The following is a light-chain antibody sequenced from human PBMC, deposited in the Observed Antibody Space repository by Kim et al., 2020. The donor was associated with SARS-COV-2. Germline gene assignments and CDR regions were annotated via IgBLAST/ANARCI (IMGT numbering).Light chain of an antibody. V-gene: IGKV1-33*01. CDR1: QDIKEY. J-gene: IGKJ4*01. Sequence: SAAVGDRVTITCQASQDIKEYLSGYQQKPGKAPKLLIYHSSNLQPGVPSRFSGSASGTDFTLTISSLQPDDFAIYFCQQYENLPLTFGGGTKLEI. CDR2: HSS. CDR3: QQYENLPLT.